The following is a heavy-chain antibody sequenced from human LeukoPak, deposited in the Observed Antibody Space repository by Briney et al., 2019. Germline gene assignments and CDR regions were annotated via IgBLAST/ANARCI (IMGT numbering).Heavy chain of an antibody. V-gene: IGHV3-30*02. J-gene: IGHJ4*02. CDR1: GFTFSSYG. Sequence: GGSLRLSCAASGFTFSSYGMHWVRQAPGKGLEWVAFIRYDGSNKYYADSVKGRFTISRDNSKNTLYLQMNSLRAEDTAVYYCAKVRTAMVFDYWGQGTLVTVSS. CDR2: IRYDGSNK. CDR3: AKVRTAMVFDY. D-gene: IGHD5-18*01.